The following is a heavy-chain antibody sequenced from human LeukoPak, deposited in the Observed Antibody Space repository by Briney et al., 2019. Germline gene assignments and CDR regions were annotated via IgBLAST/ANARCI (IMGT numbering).Heavy chain of an antibody. V-gene: IGHV3-33*01. CDR3: ARDADTSGHYSYFDY. Sequence: GGSLRLSCAASGFIFSNYGVHWVRQAPGKELEFAAVTGSGGGSKYYADSVKGRFTVSRDNSKNTVYLELNSLRAEDTAVYFCARDADTSGHYSYFDYWGQGTLVTVSS. CDR1: GFIFSNYG. CDR2: TGSGGGSK. J-gene: IGHJ4*02. D-gene: IGHD3-22*01.